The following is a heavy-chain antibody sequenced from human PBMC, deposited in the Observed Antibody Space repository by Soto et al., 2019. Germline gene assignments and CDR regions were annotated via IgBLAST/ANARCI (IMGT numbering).Heavy chain of an antibody. Sequence: GESLKISCKGSGYSFTNYWIGWVRQMPGKGLEWMGIIYPGDSDIRFSPSFQGQVTISADKSISTAYLQWSSLKASDTAMYYCARQDGTALYSFDYWGKRTLVTVSS. CDR1: GYSFTNYW. J-gene: IGHJ4*02. V-gene: IGHV5-51*01. CDR2: IYPGDSDI. CDR3: ARQDGTALYSFDY. D-gene: IGHD2-21*02.